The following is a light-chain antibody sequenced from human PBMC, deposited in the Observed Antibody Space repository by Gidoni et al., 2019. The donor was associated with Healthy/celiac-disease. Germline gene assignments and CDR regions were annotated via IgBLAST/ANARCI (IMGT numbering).Light chain of an antibody. CDR1: SLRSYY. V-gene: IGLV3-19*01. Sequence: SSELTQDPAVSVALGQTVRTTCLGDSLRSYYASWYQQKQGQAPVLVIYGKNNRPSGIPDRVSGSSSGNTASLTITGAQAEDEADYYCNSRDSSGNHLDVVFGGGTKLTVL. J-gene: IGLJ2*01. CDR3: NSRDSSGNHLDVV. CDR2: GKN.